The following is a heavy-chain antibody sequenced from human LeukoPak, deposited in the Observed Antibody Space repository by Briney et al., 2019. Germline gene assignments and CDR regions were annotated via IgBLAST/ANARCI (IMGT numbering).Heavy chain of an antibody. CDR1: GFSLSTSGVG. CDR3: LRXXXXXXXXYXXXY. V-gene: IGHV2-5*04. J-gene: IGHJ4*02. CDR2: IYWNDDK. Sequence: SGPTLLKPTQTLTLTCTFSGFSLSTSGVGVGWIRQPPGKALEWLALIYWNDDKRYSPSLKSRLTITKDTSKNQVVLTMTNLDXXXTXXYYCLRXXXXXXXXYXXXYXGQGTLVTV.